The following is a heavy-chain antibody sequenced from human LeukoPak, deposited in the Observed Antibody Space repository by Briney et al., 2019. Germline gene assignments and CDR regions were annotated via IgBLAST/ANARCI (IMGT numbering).Heavy chain of an antibody. V-gene: IGHV3-30*03. CDR2: ISYDGSNK. J-gene: IGHJ4*02. D-gene: IGHD1-26*01. CDR1: GFTFSSYG. Sequence: GGSLRLSCAASGFTFSSYGMHWVRQAPGKGLEWVAVISYDGSNKYYVDSVKGRFTISRDNSKNTLYLQMNSLRAEDTAVYHCARDSGSYLQPTDYWGQGTLVTVSS. CDR3: ARDSGSYLQPTDY.